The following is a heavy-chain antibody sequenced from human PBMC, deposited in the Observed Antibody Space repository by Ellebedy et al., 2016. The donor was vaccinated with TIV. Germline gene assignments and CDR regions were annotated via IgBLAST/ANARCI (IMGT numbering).Heavy chain of an antibody. V-gene: IGHV3-7*01. CDR3: ARRGSYGDYAVQVNSWFDT. CDR1: GFSFRSYW. CDR2: IYQDGSEK. Sequence: GESLKISCVASGFSFRSYWMSWVRQAPGKGLEWVANIYQDGSEKYYVDSVKGRFIISRDNAKSSMYLQMDSLRVEDTAVYYCARRGSYGDYAVQVNSWFDTWGQGTLVTVSS. J-gene: IGHJ5*02. D-gene: IGHD4-17*01.